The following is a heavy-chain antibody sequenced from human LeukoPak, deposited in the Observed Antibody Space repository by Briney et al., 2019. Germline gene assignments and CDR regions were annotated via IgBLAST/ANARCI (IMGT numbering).Heavy chain of an antibody. V-gene: IGHV3-9*01. CDR1: GFTFDDYA. Sequence: PGGSLRLSCAASGFTFDDYAMHWVRQAPGKGLEWVSGISWNSGSIGYADSVKGRFTISRDNAKNSLYLQMNSLRAEDTALYYCAKDLGGSSGYRDAFGIWGQGTMVTVSS. CDR2: ISWNSGSI. CDR3: AKDLGGSSGYRDAFGI. J-gene: IGHJ3*02. D-gene: IGHD3-22*01.